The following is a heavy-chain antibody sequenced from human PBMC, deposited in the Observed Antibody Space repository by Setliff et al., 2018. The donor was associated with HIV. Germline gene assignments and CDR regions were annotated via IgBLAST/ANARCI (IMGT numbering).Heavy chain of an antibody. CDR2: MYYTGRT. CDR1: GGSISSHN. J-gene: IGHJ3*02. D-gene: IGHD3-10*01. Sequence: PSETLSLTCTVSGGSISSHNWGWIRQPPGRGLEWIVYMYYTGRTNYNPSLKSRVTTSVDTSKNQFSLKLNSVTAADTAVYYCARDIDGSGRGFDIWGQGTMVTV. V-gene: IGHV4-59*11. CDR3: ARDIDGSGRGFDI.